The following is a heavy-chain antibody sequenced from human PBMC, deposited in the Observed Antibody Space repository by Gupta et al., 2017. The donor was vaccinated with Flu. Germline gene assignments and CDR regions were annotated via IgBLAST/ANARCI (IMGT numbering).Heavy chain of an antibody. J-gene: IGHJ5*02. CDR3: PRSHELRLGKVDP. Sequence: FSNYWIGGVRRMPVKGVEWMGSIYLGDADTRYSTSLQGQVTISADKSISTAYLQWSRLKAADTAMYYCPRSHELRLGKVDPWGQGTRVTVSS. CDR1: FSNYW. V-gene: IGHV5-51*01. CDR2: IYLGDADT. D-gene: IGHD7-27*01.